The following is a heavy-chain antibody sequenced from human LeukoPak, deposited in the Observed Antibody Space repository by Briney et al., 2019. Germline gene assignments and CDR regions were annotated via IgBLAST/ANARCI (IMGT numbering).Heavy chain of an antibody. J-gene: IGHJ5*02. CDR1: RFTFSGYG. V-gene: IGHV3-74*01. CDR3: SRQWLVLEFDP. Sequence: GGSLRLSCEASRFTFSGYGMHWVRQAPGKGLVWVSRINSDGSATSYADSVKGRFTVSRDNAKNTLYLQMNSLRAEDTAVYYCSRQWLVLEFDPWGQGTLVTVSS. D-gene: IGHD6-19*01. CDR2: INSDGSAT.